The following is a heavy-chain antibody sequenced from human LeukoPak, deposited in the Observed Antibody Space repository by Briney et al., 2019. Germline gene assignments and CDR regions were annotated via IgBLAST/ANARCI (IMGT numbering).Heavy chain of an antibody. V-gene: IGHV3-43*01. J-gene: IGHJ4*02. Sequence: GGSLRLSCEASGLSFGDYTMHWVRQAPGKGLEWVSLISRNGAATKYADSVRGRFTISRDNSKNTLYLQMNSLRAEDTAVYYCARRMDFDYWGQGTLVTVSS. CDR3: ARRMDFDY. CDR1: GLSFGDYT. CDR2: ISRNGAAT. D-gene: IGHD2-2*03.